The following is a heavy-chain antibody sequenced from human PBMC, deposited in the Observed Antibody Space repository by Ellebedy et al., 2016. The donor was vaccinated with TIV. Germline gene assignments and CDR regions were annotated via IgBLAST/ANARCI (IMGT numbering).Heavy chain of an antibody. CDR1: GFTFDDYA. CDR2: ISWNSGSI. V-gene: IGHV3-9*01. CDR3: ARETYYYDSSGYYYNDY. D-gene: IGHD3-22*01. Sequence: GGSLRLSCAASGFTFDDYAMHWVRQAPGKGLEWVSGISWNSGSIGYADSVKGRFTISRDNAKNSLYLQMNSLRAEDTAVYYCARETYYYDSSGYYYNDYWGQGTLVTVSS. J-gene: IGHJ4*02.